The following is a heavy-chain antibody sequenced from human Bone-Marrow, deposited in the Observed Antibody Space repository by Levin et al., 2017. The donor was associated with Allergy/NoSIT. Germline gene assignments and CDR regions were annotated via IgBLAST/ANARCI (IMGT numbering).Heavy chain of an antibody. V-gene: IGHV3-30*18. CDR1: GFTFSNYG. J-gene: IGHJ6*02. Sequence: LSLTCAASGFTFSNYGMHWVRQAPGKGLEWVAVISYDGSNKNYADSVKGRFTISRDNSKNTLYLQMNSLRAEDTTVYYCAKSIASAVYYYGLDLWGQGTTVTVSS. CDR3: AKSIASAVYYYGLDL. D-gene: IGHD6-13*01. CDR2: ISYDGSNK.